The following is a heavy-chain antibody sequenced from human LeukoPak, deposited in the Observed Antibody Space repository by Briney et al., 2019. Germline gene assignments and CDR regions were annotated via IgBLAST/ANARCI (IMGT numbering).Heavy chain of an antibody. CDR2: IYYSGST. V-gene: IGHV4-59*01. J-gene: IGHJ4*02. CDR3: ARTRGPCSGGSCYSIFDY. CDR1: GFSISSYY. D-gene: IGHD2-15*01. Sequence: SESLSLTRTASGFSISSYYWSWLRQPSGNGPEWLGYIYYSGSTNYNPSLTSRVTISVDTSKNQFSLKLSSVTAADTAVYYCARTRGPCSGGSCYSIFDYWGQGTLVTVSS.